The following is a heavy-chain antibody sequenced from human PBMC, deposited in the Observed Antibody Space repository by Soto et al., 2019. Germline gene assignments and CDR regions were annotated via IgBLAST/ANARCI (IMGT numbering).Heavy chain of an antibody. Sequence: QVQLQESGPGLVKPSQTLSLTCTVSGGSISSGGYFWTWIRQHPGKGLEWIGYISYSGSTYYNPSLKSRITISVDTSKNQLSLKLSSVTAADTAVYYCAAATGDYMVLWGQGTLVTVSS. D-gene: IGHD4-17*01. CDR1: GGSISSGGYF. V-gene: IGHV4-31*03. CDR3: AAATGDYMVL. CDR2: ISYSGST. J-gene: IGHJ4*02.